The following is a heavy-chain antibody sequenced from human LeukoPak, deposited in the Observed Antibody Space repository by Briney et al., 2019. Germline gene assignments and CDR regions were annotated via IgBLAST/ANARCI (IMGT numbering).Heavy chain of an antibody. D-gene: IGHD3-3*01. CDR3: ARGPGFLTDY. J-gene: IGHJ4*02. V-gene: IGHV3-7*01. CDR1: GFTFNSYW. Sequence: GGSLRLSCAASGFTFNSYWMTWFRQAPGQGLEWVANIKPDGGAKYCVDSVKGRFTISRDNAKNSLYLQMHSLRVEATAVYYCARGPGFLTDYWGQGTLVTVSS. CDR2: IKPDGGAK.